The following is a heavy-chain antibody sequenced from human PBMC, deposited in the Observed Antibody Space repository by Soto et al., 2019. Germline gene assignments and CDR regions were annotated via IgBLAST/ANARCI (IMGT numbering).Heavy chain of an antibody. V-gene: IGHV1-69*01. CDR3: ATERGHAYGLGRGQPFDP. CDR1: GGTFSRYA. J-gene: IGHJ5*02. Sequence: QVHLVQSGAEVKQPVSSVTVSCKASGGTFSRYAIGWVRQVPGQGLEWMGGIIPMFGRPNYAQKFQDRVTITADESTSTAYMELRSLRSEDTAKYDCATERGHAYGLGRGQPFDPWGQGTLVTVSS. D-gene: IGHD3-10*01. CDR2: IIPMFGRP.